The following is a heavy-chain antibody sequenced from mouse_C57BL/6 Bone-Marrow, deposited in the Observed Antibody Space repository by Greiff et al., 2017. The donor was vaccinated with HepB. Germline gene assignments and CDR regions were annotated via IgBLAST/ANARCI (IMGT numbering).Heavy chain of an antibody. V-gene: IGHV3-5*01. CDR1: GISITTGNYR. D-gene: IGHD2-3*01. Sequence: DVKLQESGPGLVKPSQTVFLTCTVTGISITTGNYRWSWIRQFPGNKLEWIGYIYYSGTITYNPSLTSRTTITRDTPKNQFFLEMNSLTAEDTATYYCARDGDGYYYFDYWGQGTTLTVSS. CDR3: ARDGDGYYYFDY. J-gene: IGHJ2*01. CDR2: IYYSGTI.